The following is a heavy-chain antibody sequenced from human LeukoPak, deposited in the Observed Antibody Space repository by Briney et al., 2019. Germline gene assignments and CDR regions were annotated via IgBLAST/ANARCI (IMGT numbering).Heavy chain of an antibody. J-gene: IGHJ1*01. CDR1: GGTFSSYA. Sequence: RASVKVSCKASGGTFSSYAISWVQQAPGQGLEWMGRIIPILGIANYAQKFQGRVTITADKSTSTAYMELSSLRSEDTAVYYCARALSYYYDSSGYYSAAEYFQHWGQGTLVTVSS. CDR3: ARALSYYYDSSGYYSAAEYFQH. V-gene: IGHV1-69*04. CDR2: IIPILGIA. D-gene: IGHD3-22*01.